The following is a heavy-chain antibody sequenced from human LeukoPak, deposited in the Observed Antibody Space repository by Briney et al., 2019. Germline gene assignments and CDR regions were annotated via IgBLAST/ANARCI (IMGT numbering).Heavy chain of an antibody. CDR1: GYILTDYY. J-gene: IGHJ6*03. CDR3: ARDWGVSARPGYMDV. Sequence: ASVKVSCKASGYILTDYYMHWVRQAPGQGLEWMGWINPNSGDTNYAQKFQGRVTMTRDTSISTVYMELRRLRYDDTAVYYCARDWGVSARPGYMDVWGKGTTVTVSS. CDR2: INPNSGDT. V-gene: IGHV1-2*02. D-gene: IGHD6-6*01.